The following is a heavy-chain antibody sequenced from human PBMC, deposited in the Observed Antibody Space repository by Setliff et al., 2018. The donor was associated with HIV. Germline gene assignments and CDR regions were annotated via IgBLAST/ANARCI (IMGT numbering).Heavy chain of an antibody. D-gene: IGHD2-15*01. J-gene: IGHJ4*02. CDR3: AATYCRGGGRDCPQMYDY. Sequence: SETLSLTCTVSGGSISSYYWSWIRQPAGKGLEWIGRIYASGRTNYNPSLKSRVTISVDTSKKQFSLKLSSVTAADTAIYYCAATYCRGGGRDCPQMYDYWGQGSLVTVSS. CDR1: GGSISSYY. CDR2: IYASGRT. V-gene: IGHV4-4*07.